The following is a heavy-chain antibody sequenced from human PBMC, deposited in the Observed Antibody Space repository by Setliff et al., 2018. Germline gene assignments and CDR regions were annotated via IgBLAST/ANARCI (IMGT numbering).Heavy chain of an antibody. Sequence: SETLSLTCTVSGGSISSSYWSWIRQPPGKGLEWIGYFYHSGSMNYNPSLKGRVAMSVDTSNNQLSLKLTSVSAADTAVYYCARAYYYGSGNSHKYYMDVWGKGTAVTVSS. D-gene: IGHD3-10*01. J-gene: IGHJ6*03. CDR3: ARAYYYGSGNSHKYYMDV. V-gene: IGHV4-4*09. CDR2: FYHSGSM. CDR1: GGSISSSY.